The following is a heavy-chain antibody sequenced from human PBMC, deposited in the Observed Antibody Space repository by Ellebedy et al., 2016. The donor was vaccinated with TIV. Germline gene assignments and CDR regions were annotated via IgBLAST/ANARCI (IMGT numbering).Heavy chain of an antibody. CDR3: ARHLFGYYDSSD. V-gene: IGHV4-39*01. CDR2: IYYSGST. Sequence: SETLSLXCTVSGGSISSSSYYWGWIRQPPGKGLEWIGSIYYSGSTYYNPSLKSRVTISVDTSKNQFSLKLSSVTAADTAVYYCARHLFGYYDSSDWGQGTLVTVSS. CDR1: GGSISSSSYY. J-gene: IGHJ4*02. D-gene: IGHD3-22*01.